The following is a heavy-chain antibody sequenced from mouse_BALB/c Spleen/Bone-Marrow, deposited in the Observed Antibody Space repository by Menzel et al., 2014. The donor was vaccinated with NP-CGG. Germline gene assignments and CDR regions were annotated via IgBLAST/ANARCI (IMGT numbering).Heavy chain of an antibody. D-gene: IGHD2-5*01. CDR2: ISNGGNYT. J-gene: IGHJ2*01. Sequence: EVQQVESGGALVKPGGSLKLSCAASGFTFSDYAMSWVRRSPEKRLEWVAEISNGGNYTYYPDTVTGRFTISRDNAKNTLYLEMSSLRSEDTAMYYCSRNSNYSFDFWGQGTTLTVSS. V-gene: IGHV5-9-4*01. CDR3: SRNSNYSFDF. CDR1: GFTFSDYA.